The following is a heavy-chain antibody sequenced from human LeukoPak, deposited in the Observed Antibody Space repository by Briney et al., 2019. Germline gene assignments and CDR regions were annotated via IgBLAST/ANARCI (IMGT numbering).Heavy chain of an antibody. V-gene: IGHV3-21*01. J-gene: IGHJ4*02. D-gene: IGHD6-13*01. CDR3: ARTPSSIAAP. CDR2: ISSSSSYI. CDR1: GFTFSSYS. Sequence: GGSLRLSCAAPGFTFSSYSMNWVRQPPAKGLEWVSSISSSSSYIYYADSVKGRFTISRDNAKNSLYLQMNSLRAEDTAAYYCARTPSSIAAPWGQGTLVTVSS.